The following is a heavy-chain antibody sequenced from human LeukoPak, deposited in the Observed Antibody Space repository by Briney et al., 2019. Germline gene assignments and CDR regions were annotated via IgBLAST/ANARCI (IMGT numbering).Heavy chain of an antibody. CDR3: AKGGKWDVTPFDY. D-gene: IGHD1-26*01. V-gene: IGHV3-23*01. CDR2: ISGGGGST. CDR1: GFTFISYS. Sequence: GGSLRLSCAASGFTFISYSMNWVRQAPGKGLEWVSTISGGGGSTYYADSVKGRFTISRDNSKNTLYLQVNSLRAEDTAVYYCAKGGKWDVTPFDYWGQGTLVTVSS. J-gene: IGHJ4*02.